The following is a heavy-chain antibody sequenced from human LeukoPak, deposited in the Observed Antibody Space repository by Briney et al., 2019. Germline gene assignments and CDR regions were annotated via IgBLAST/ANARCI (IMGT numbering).Heavy chain of an antibody. J-gene: IGHJ6*02. CDR1: GYTFTDYY. V-gene: IGHV1-8*02. D-gene: IGHD3-9*01. CDR2: MNPNSGNT. Sequence: ASVKVSCKASGYTFTDYYMHWVRQATGQGLEWMGWMNPNSGNTGYAQKFQGRVTMTRNTSISTAYMELSSLRSEDTAVYYCARGPTYYDILTGYYPYYYYGMDVWGQGTTVTVSS. CDR3: ARGPTYYDILTGYYPYYYYGMDV.